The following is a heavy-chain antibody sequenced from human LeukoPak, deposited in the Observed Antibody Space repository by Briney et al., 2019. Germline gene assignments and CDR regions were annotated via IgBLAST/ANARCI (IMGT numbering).Heavy chain of an antibody. CDR1: GGTFSSYA. CDR2: IIPIFGTA. Sequence: GASMKASCKASGGTFSSYAISWVRQAPGQGLEWMGGIIPIFGTANYAQKFQGRVTITADESTSTAYMELSSLRSEDTAVYYCARGAGPADAFDIWGQGTMVTVSS. CDR3: ARGAGPADAFDI. J-gene: IGHJ3*02. D-gene: IGHD6-19*01. V-gene: IGHV1-69*13.